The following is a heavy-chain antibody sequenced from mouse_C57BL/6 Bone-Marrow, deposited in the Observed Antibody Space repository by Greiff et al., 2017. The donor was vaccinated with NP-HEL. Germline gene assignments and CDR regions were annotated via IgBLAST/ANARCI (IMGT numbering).Heavy chain of an antibody. CDR3: TRATTTVVGSFDY. Sequence: EVMLVESGEGLVKPGGSLKLSCAASGFTFSSYAMSWVRQTPEKRLEWVAYISSGGDYIYYADTVKGRFTISRDNARNTLYLQMSSLKSEDTAMYYCTRATTTVVGSFDYWGQGTTLTVSS. CDR1: GFTFSSYA. J-gene: IGHJ2*01. V-gene: IGHV5-9-1*02. CDR2: ISSGGDYI. D-gene: IGHD1-1*01.